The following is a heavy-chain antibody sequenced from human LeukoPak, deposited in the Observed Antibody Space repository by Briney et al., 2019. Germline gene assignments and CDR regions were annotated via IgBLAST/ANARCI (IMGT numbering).Heavy chain of an antibody. CDR1: GGSISSYY. CDR2: IYYSGST. D-gene: IGHD5-18*01. Sequence: PSETLSLTCTVSGGSISSYYWSWIRQPPGKGLEWIGYIYYSGSTNYNPSLKSRVTISVDTSKNQFSLKLSSVTAADTAVYYCARVWGYSYGLLYYYYYGMAVWGQGTTVTVSS. V-gene: IGHV4-59*01. CDR3: ARVWGYSYGLLYYYYYGMAV. J-gene: IGHJ6*02.